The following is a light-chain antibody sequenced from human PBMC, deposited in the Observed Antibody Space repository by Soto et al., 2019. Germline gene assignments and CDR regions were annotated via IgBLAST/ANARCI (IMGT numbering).Light chain of an antibody. V-gene: IGKV1-5*01. CDR3: QQYGRP. Sequence: DIQMTQSPSTLSASVGDRVNITCRASQSINYWLAWYQQKPGRAPKLLIYDVSTLENGVSSRFSGSGSGTELTLTISRLEPEDFAVYSCQQYGRPFGTGPKVDLK. CDR1: QSINYW. CDR2: DVS. J-gene: IGKJ3*01.